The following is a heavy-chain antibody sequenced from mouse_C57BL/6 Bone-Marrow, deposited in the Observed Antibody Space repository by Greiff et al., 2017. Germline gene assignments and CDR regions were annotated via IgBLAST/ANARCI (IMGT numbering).Heavy chain of an antibody. CDR1: GFSLTSYG. V-gene: IGHV2-4*01. J-gene: IGHJ4*01. D-gene: IGHD2-2*01. CDR2: IWSGGST. CDR3: AKNMVTTNYYAMDY. Sequence: QVQLQQSGPGLVQPSQSLSITCTVSGFSLTSYGVHWVRQPPGKGLEWLGVIWSGGSTDYNAAFISRLGISKDNSKSQVFFKMNSLQADDTAIYYCAKNMVTTNYYAMDYWGQGTSVTVSS.